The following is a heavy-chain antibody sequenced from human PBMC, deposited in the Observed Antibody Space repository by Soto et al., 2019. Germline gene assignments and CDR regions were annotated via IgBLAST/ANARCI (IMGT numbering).Heavy chain of an antibody. CDR1: GYTFTGYY. Sequence: VASVKVSCKASGYTFTGYYMHWVRQAPGQGLEWMGWITPNSGGTNYAQKFQGRVTMTRDTSISTVYMELSRLRSDDTAVYYCARELWLQGAEYFQHWGQGTLVTVSS. CDR3: ARELWLQGAEYFQH. D-gene: IGHD5-12*01. J-gene: IGHJ1*01. CDR2: ITPNSGGT. V-gene: IGHV1-2*02.